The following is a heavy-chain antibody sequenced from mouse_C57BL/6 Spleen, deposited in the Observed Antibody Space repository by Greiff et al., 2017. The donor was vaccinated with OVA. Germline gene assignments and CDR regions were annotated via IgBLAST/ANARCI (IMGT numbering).Heavy chain of an antibody. V-gene: IGHV1-85*01. D-gene: IGHD2-5*01. J-gene: IGHJ2*01. CDR2: IYPRDGSP. CDR1: GYPFTSSD. CDR3: AREDYSKSLYYFYY. Sequence: VQLPQSGPELVKPGASVKLSCKASGYPFTSSDITWVKQRPGQGLEWIGWIYPRDGSPKYNEKCKGKATLTVDTSSSTAYMEHHRLTSEDSAVYCCAREDYSKSLYYFYYWGKGTTLTVAS.